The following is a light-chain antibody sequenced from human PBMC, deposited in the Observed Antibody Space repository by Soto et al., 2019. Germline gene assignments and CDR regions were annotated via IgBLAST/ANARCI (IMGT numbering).Light chain of an antibody. Sequence: DIQMTQSPSSLSASVGDRVTVTCRASQSITTYLNWYQQKPGKAPKLLIYAASSLQSGVPSRFSGSGSGTDVTLTIISLQPEDFETYVCQLSYGTNWRFGQGTKVEIK. J-gene: IGKJ1*01. CDR2: AAS. CDR1: QSITTY. CDR3: QLSYGTNWR. V-gene: IGKV1-39*01.